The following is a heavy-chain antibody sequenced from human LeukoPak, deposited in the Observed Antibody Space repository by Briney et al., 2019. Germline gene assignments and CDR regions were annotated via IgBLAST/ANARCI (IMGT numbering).Heavy chain of an antibody. V-gene: IGHV4-34*01. CDR1: GVSFSGYN. Sequence: SETLSLTCAVYGVSFSGYNWNWIRQPPGKGLEWIGEISHSATTNYNPALKSRVTMSVDTSKNQISLKLISVTAADTAVYYCARHAAVAYFDILTEEDYWGQGTLVTVSS. CDR2: ISHSATT. J-gene: IGHJ4*02. CDR3: ARHAAVAYFDILTEEDY. D-gene: IGHD3-9*01.